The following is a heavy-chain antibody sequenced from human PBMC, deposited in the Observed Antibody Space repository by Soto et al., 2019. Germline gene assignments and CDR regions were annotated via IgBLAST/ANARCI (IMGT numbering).Heavy chain of an antibody. CDR1: GYTFTSYY. Sequence: ASVKVSCKASGYTFTSYYMHWVRQAPGQGLEWMGIINPSGGSTSYAQKFQGRVTMTRDTSTSTVYMELSRLRSEDTAVYYCARDPNVYDSSGYYPSSLFDYWGQGTLVTVSS. D-gene: IGHD3-22*01. CDR3: ARDPNVYDSSGYYPSSLFDY. V-gene: IGHV1-46*01. J-gene: IGHJ4*02. CDR2: INPSGGST.